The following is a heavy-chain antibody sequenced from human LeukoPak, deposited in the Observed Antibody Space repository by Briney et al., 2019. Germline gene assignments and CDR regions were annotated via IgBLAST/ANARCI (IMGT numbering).Heavy chain of an antibody. V-gene: IGHV1-69*13. CDR2: IIPILATA. CDR3: APHPLYDFWSGYQFDY. D-gene: IGHD3-3*01. Sequence: SVKVSCKASGGAFSNYAITWVRQAPGQGLEWMGGIIPILATANYSQKFQDRVTITADESTTTAYMELSSLRSEDTAVYYCAPHPLYDFWSGYQFDYWGLGTLVTVSS. CDR1: GGAFSNYA. J-gene: IGHJ4*02.